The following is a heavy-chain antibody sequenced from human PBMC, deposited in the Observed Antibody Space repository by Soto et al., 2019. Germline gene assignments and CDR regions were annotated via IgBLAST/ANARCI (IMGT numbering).Heavy chain of an antibody. V-gene: IGHV3-23*01. CDR1: GFTFSSYA. Sequence: GGSLRLSCAASGFTFSSYAMSWVRQAPGKGLEWVSAISGRGGSKYYADSVKGRFTISRDNSKNTRYLQMNSLRAEDTALYYCTSSPQLTVDGGNFDYWGQGTLVTVSS. CDR2: ISGRGGSK. D-gene: IGHD7-27*01. CDR3: TSSPQLTVDGGNFDY. J-gene: IGHJ4*02.